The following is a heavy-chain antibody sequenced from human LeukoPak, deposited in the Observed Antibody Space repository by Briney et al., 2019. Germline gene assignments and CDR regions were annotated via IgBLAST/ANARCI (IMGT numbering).Heavy chain of an antibody. CDR3: ARVNWNDAFDI. CDR1: GGSISSSYY. D-gene: IGHD1-1*01. Sequence: PSETLSLTCTVSGGSISSSYYWGWIRQPPGKGLEWIGYIYYSGSTYYNPSLKSRVTISVDTSKNQFSLKLSSVTAADTAVYYCARVNWNDAFDIWGQGTMVTVSS. CDR2: IYYSGST. J-gene: IGHJ3*02. V-gene: IGHV4-30-4*08.